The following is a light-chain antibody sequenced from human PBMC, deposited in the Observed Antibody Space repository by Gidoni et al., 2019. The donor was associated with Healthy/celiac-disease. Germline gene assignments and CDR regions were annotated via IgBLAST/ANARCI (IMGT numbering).Light chain of an antibody. J-gene: IGKJ2*01. CDR1: QSVSSNY. Sequence: IVLTQSPGTLSLFPGERATLSCRASQSVSSNYLAWYQQKPGQAPRLLIYGASSGSGTDFTLISSRLEPEDFAVYCWQQYGSSPYTFGEGTKLEIK. V-gene: IGKV3-20*01. CDR3: QQYGSSPYT. CDR2: GAS.